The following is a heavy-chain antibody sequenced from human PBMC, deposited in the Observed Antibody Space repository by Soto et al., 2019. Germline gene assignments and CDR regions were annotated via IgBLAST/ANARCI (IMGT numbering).Heavy chain of an antibody. CDR2: IFTIFGTP. D-gene: IGHD3-16*01. Sequence: QVQLVQSGTEVKNPGSSVKISCQVSGGTFSGFAFSWVRQAPGRGLEWMGDIFTIFGTPNYAQNFQGRVTITADESTSTTYMELSSLRSDDTAMYYCARGRGNVDDFYSYGMDVWGQWSTVSVSS. CDR3: ARGRGNVDDFYSYGMDV. V-gene: IGHV1-69*01. J-gene: IGHJ6*02. CDR1: GGTFSGFA.